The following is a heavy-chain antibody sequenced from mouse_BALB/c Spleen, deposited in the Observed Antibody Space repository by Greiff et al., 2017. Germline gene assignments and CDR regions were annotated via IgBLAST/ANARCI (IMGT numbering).Heavy chain of an antibody. D-gene: IGHD2-10*02. CDR1: GYTFTSYW. V-gene: IGHV1-5*01. Sequence: VQLQQSGTVLARPGASVKMSCKASGYTFTSYWMHWVKQRPGQGLEWIGAIYPGNSDTSYNQKFKGKAKLTAVTSTSTAYMELSSLTNEDSAVYYCTRSEYGKIHWYFDVWGAGTTVTVSS. CDR2: IYPGNSDT. J-gene: IGHJ1*01. CDR3: TRSEYGKIHWYFDV.